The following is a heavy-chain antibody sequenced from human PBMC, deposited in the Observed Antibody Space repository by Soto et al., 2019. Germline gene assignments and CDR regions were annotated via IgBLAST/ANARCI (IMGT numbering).Heavy chain of an antibody. D-gene: IGHD2-15*01. J-gene: IGHJ5*02. CDR1: GYSISSGYY. V-gene: IGHV4-38-2*01. CDR3: ARGPPSGSDWFDP. Sequence: SETLSLTCAVCGYSISSGYYWGWIRQPPGKGLEWIGSIFHSGRTYYNPSLKSRVTISVDTSKNQFFLKVTSVTAADTAVYYCARGPPSGSDWFDPRGQRPLVTVSS. CDR2: IFHSGRT.